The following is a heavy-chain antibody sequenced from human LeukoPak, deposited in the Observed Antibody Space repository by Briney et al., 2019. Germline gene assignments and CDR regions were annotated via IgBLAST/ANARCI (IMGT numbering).Heavy chain of an antibody. D-gene: IGHD6-13*01. CDR2: ISSSSSYI. CDR3: ARDPNSSSWFDY. CDR1: GFTVSSNY. J-gene: IGHJ4*02. Sequence: GRSLRLSCAASGFTVSSNYMSWVRQAPGKGLEWVSSISSSSSYIYYADSVKGRFTISRDNAKNSLYLQMNSLRAEDTAVYYCARDPNSSSWFDYWGQGTLVTVSS. V-gene: IGHV3-21*01.